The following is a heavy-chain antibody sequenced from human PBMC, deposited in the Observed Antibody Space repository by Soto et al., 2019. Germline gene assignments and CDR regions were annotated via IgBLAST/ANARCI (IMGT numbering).Heavy chain of an antibody. CDR2: ISGSGGST. J-gene: IGHJ6*02. V-gene: IGHV3-23*01. CDR3: AKDVYSCRNYGMDV. Sequence: GGSLRLSCAASGFTFSSYAMSWVRQAPGKGLEWVSAISGSGGSTYYADSVKGRFTISRDNSKNTLYLQMNSLRAEDTAVYYCAKDVYSCRNYGMDVWGQGTTVTVSS. CDR1: GFTFSSYA. D-gene: IGHD6-13*01.